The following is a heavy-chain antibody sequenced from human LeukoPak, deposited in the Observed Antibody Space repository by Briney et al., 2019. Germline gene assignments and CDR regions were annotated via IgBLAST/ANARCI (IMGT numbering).Heavy chain of an antibody. V-gene: IGHV1-18*04. D-gene: IGHD5-24*01. CDR1: GYTFTSYG. J-gene: IGHJ4*01. Sequence: ASVKVSCKASGYTFTSYGMRWVRRAPGRGLEWMGWISAYNDNTDYAQKFQGRVTMTTETSTSKTHMALRSLRSDDTATYYYARGGGNGYNPDYWGQGTTVTVSS. CDR3: ARGGGNGYNPDY. CDR2: ISAYNDNT.